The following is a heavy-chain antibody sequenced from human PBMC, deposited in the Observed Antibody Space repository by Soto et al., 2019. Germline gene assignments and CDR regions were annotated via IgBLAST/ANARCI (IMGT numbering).Heavy chain of an antibody. J-gene: IGHJ4*02. Sequence: EVQLVESGGGLIQPGSSLRLSCAASGFTVSTNYMSWVRQAPGEGLEWVSAIYSGGSTYYADSVKGRSTISRDNSKNTLYLQMTSLRADDTGVYYCARGVRATTCDYWGQGTLVTVSS. CDR3: ARGVRATTCDY. CDR2: IYSGGST. V-gene: IGHV3-53*01. D-gene: IGHD1-26*01. CDR1: GFTVSTNY.